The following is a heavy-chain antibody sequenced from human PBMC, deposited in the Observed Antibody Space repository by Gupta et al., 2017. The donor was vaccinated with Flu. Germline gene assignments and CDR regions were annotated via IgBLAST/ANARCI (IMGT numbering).Heavy chain of an antibody. CDR2: IWHDGSKK. V-gene: IGHV3-33*01. CDR3: ARDPTIRRCLEWSKYYNMDV. J-gene: IGHJ6*03. CDR1: EFTFNHYA. Sequence: GESGGGVVQPGRSLRLSCAASEFTFNHYAMHWVRQAPGKGLESVAVIWHDGSKKYYVDSVKGRFAISRDNSKNALYLHMNSLRVEDTAVYYCARDPTIRRCLEWSKYYNMDVWGQVTTVTVSS. D-gene: IGHD3-3*01.